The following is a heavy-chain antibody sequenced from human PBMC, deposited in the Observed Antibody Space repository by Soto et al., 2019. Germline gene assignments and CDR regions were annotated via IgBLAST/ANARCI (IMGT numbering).Heavy chain of an antibody. CDR2: IYYSGST. CDR1: GGSISSYY. J-gene: IGHJ5*02. CDR3: AREGYYGSGVDPTTKNWFDP. V-gene: IGHV4-59*12. D-gene: IGHD3-10*01. Sequence: SETLSLTCTVSGGSISSYYWSWIRQPPGKGLEWIGYIYYSGSTNYNPSLKSRVTISVDTSKNQFSLKLSSVTAADTAVYYCAREGYYGSGVDPTTKNWFDPWGQGTLVTVSS.